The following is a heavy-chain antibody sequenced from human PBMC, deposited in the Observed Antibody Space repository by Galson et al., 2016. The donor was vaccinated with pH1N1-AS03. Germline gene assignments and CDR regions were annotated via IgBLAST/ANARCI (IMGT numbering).Heavy chain of an antibody. D-gene: IGHD4-23*01. J-gene: IGHJ4*02. CDR3: ARAVGGGDSF. Sequence: SLRLSCAASGFTFSSYWMTWVRQAPGKGLEWVANIKQDGSVEYYVDSVKGRFTISRDNAKNSLYLQMNSLGDEDTAVYYCARAVGGGDSFWGQGTLVTVSA. CDR2: IKQDGSVE. CDR1: GFTFSSYW. V-gene: IGHV3-7*01.